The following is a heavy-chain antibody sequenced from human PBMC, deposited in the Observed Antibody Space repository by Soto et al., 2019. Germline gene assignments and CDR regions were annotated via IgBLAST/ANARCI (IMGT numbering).Heavy chain of an antibody. V-gene: IGHV1-69*12. CDR2: IIPIFGTA. CDR1: GGTFSSYA. Sequence: QVQLVQSGAEVKKPGSSVKVSCKASGGTFSSYAISWVRQAPGQGLEWMGGIIPIFGTANYAQKFQGRVTIPADETTSTAYMELSSLRSEDTAVYYCSIGGYYDSVWGSSPGYGMDVWGQGTTVTVSS. J-gene: IGHJ6*02. D-gene: IGHD3-16*01. CDR3: SIGGYYDSVWGSSPGYGMDV.